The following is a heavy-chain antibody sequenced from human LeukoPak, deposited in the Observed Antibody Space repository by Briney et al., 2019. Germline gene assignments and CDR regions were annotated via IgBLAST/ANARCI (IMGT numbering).Heavy chain of an antibody. D-gene: IGHD6-6*01. Sequence: SETLSLTCAVYGGSFSGYYWSWIRQPPGKGLEWIGEIIHSGSTNYNPSLKSRVTISVDTSKNQFSLKLSSVTAADTAVYYCAGLGIAARLGNFDYWGQGTLVTVSS. CDR1: GGSFSGYY. J-gene: IGHJ4*02. V-gene: IGHV4-34*12. CDR2: IIHSGST. CDR3: AGLGIAARLGNFDY.